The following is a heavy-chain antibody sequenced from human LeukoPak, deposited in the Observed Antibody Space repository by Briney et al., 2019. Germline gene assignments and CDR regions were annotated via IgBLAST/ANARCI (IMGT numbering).Heavy chain of an antibody. J-gene: IGHJ4*02. CDR1: GYTLTELS. CDR3: ATTITYGGNFDY. D-gene: IGHD4-23*01. CDR2: FDPEDGET. Sequence: ASVKVSCKVSGYTLTELSMHWVRQAPGKGLEWMGGFDPEDGETIYAQKFQGRVTMTEDTSTDTAYMELSSLRSEDTAVYYCATTITYGGNFDYWGQGTLVTVSS. V-gene: IGHV1-24*01.